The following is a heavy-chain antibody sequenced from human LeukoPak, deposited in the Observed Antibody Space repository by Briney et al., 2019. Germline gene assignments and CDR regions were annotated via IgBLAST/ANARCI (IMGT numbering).Heavy chain of an antibody. Sequence: GGSLRLSCAASGFTFSSYLMHWVRQAPGKGLEWVAVISYDGSNKYNADSVKGRFTISRDNAKNTLYLQMNSLRAEDTAIYYCVRGSFGPDIWGQGTMVTVSS. D-gene: IGHD3/OR15-3a*01. CDR2: ISYDGSNK. CDR3: VRGSFGPDI. J-gene: IGHJ3*02. CDR1: GFTFSSYL. V-gene: IGHV3-30-3*01.